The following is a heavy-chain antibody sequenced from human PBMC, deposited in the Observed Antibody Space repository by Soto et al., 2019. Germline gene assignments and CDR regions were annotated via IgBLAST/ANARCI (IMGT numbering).Heavy chain of an antibody. CDR2: MNPNSGNT. V-gene: IGHV1-8*01. Sequence: GASVKVSCKASGYTFTSYDINWVRQATGQGLEWMGWMNPNSGNTGYAQKFQGRVTMTRNTSISTAYMELSSLRSEDTAVYYCAREWTRSGGRKNWFDPWGQGTLVTVSS. CDR1: GYTFTSYD. D-gene: IGHD2-15*01. CDR3: AREWTRSGGRKNWFDP. J-gene: IGHJ5*02.